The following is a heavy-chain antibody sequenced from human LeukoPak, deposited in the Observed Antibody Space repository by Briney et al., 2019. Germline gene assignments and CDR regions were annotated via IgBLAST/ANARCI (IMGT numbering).Heavy chain of an antibody. Sequence: PGGSLRLSCAASGFTFDDYAMHWVRQAPGKGLEWVSGISWNSGSIGYADSVKGRFTISRDNAKNSLYLQMNSLRAEDTALYYCAKDSGRDGYNFGYWDQGTLVTVSS. CDR2: ISWNSGSI. V-gene: IGHV3-9*01. J-gene: IGHJ4*02. CDR3: AKDSGRDGYNFGY. D-gene: IGHD5-24*01. CDR1: GFTFDDYA.